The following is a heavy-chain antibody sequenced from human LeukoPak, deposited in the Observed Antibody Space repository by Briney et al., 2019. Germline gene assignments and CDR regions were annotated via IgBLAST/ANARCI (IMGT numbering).Heavy chain of an antibody. CDR3: AKGYCSSTSCYPYYFDY. J-gene: IGHJ4*02. Sequence: GGSLRLSCAASGFTFSSYAMSWVRQAPGKGLEWVSAISGSGGSTYYADSVKGRFTISRDNSKNTLYLQMNGLGAEDTAVYYCAKGYCSSTSCYPYYFDYWGQGTLVTVSS. D-gene: IGHD2-2*01. CDR2: ISGSGGST. CDR1: GFTFSSYA. V-gene: IGHV3-23*01.